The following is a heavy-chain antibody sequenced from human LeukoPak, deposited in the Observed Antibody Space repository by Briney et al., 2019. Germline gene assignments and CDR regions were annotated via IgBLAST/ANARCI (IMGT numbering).Heavy chain of an antibody. CDR1: GGTFSSYA. CDR3: ARASLLVYYFDY. V-gene: IGHV1-69*05. Sequence: SVKVSCKASGGTFSSYAISWVRQAPGQGLEWMGRIIPIFGTANYAQKFQGRVTITTDESTSTAYMELSSLRSEDTVVYYCARASLLVYYFDYWGQGTLVTVSS. J-gene: IGHJ4*02. CDR2: IIPIFGTA. D-gene: IGHD2-8*01.